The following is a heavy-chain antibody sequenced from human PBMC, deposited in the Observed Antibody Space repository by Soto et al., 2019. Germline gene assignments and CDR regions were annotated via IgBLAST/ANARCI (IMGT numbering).Heavy chain of an antibody. CDR2: INPNGGST. CDR1: GYTFTTYY. V-gene: IGHV1-46*01. CDR3: ARDGYCSGGTCFHGPCDY. D-gene: IGHD2-15*01. J-gene: IGHJ4*02. Sequence: QGQLVQSGAEVKRPGAAVKVCCKASGYTFTTYYMHWVRQAPGQGLEWLGIINPNGGSTTYAQKFQGRVTMTRDTSTSTVYLALSSLRSGDTAVYYCARDGYCSGGTCFHGPCDYWGQGTLVTVSA.